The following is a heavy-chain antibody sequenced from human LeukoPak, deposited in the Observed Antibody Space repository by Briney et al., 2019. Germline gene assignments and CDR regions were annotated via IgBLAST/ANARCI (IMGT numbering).Heavy chain of an antibody. V-gene: IGHV4-39*07. CDR3: ARDYDSSGYYPFDY. CDR2: IYYSGST. J-gene: IGHJ4*02. CDR1: GGSISSSSYY. D-gene: IGHD3-22*01. Sequence: SETLSLTCTVSGGSISSSSYYWGWIRQPPGKGLEWIGSIYYSGSTYYNPSLKSRVTISVDTSKNQFSLKLSSVTAADTAVYYCARDYDSSGYYPFDYWGQGTLVTVSS.